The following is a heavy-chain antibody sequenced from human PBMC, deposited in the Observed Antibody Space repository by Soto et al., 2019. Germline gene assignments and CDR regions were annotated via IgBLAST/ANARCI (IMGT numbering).Heavy chain of an antibody. CDR2: MSPDGTER. CDR3: ALDIIPAAPDYFDY. V-gene: IGHV3-30-3*01. J-gene: IGHJ4*02. CDR1: GFTFSNNV. D-gene: IGHD2-2*01. Sequence: QVQLVESGGAVVQPGTSLRLSCAASGFTFSNNVLHWVRQAPGKGLEWVAVMSPDGTERYYTDSVKGRFTISRDNPKSTLYLEMNSLTSEDTAVYYCALDIIPAAPDYFDYWGQGTLVTVSS.